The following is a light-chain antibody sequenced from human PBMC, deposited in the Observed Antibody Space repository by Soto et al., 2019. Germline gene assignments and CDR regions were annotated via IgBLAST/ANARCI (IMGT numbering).Light chain of an antibody. J-gene: IGLJ1*01. Sequence: QSALTQPASVSGSPGQSITISCTGTSSDVGGYNYVSWYQQHPGKAPKLMIYEVSNRPSGVSNRFSGSKSGNTASLPISGLQAEDEADYYCISYTSSSTLGVFGTGTKLTVL. CDR2: EVS. CDR3: ISYTSSSTLGV. V-gene: IGLV2-14*01. CDR1: SSDVGGYNY.